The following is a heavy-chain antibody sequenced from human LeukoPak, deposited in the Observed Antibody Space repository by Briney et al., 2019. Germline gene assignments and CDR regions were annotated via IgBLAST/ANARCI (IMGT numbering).Heavy chain of an antibody. CDR2: INHSGST. D-gene: IGHD6-13*01. CDR1: GGSFSGYY. V-gene: IGHV4-34*01. CDR3: ARGPNDIAAAGLYGMDA. J-gene: IGHJ6*02. Sequence: SETLSLTCAVYGGSFSGYYWSWIRQPPGKGLEWIGEINHSGSTNYNPSLKSRVTISVDTSKNQFSLKLSSVTAADTAVYYCARGPNDIAAAGLYGMDAWGQGTTVTVSS.